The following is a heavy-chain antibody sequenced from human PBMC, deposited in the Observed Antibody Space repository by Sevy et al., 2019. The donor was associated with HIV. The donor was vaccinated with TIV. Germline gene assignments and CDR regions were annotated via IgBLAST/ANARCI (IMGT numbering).Heavy chain of an antibody. CDR2: INGRGGSA. D-gene: IGHD5-12*01. CDR3: TGPTPRIAPYRAAYFDY. V-gene: IGHV3-23*01. CDR1: GFTFSSFD. Sequence: GGSLRLSCAASGFTFSSFDMSWVRHIPGKGLEWVSTINGRGGSAYYADSVKGRFTLSRDNSNNTVFLKLNRLRDEETAVYYCTGPTPRIAPYRAAYFDYWGQGTLVTVSS. J-gene: IGHJ4*02.